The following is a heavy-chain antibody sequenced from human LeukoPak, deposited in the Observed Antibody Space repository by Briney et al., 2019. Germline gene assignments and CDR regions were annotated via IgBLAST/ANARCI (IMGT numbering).Heavy chain of an antibody. Sequence: GGSLRLFCAASGFTFSSYEMNWVRQAPGKGVEWVSYISSSGSTIYYADSVKGRFTISRDNAKNSLYLQMNSLRAEDTAVYYCAREKYYYDSSGYYGYWGQGTLVTVSS. D-gene: IGHD3-22*01. V-gene: IGHV3-48*03. CDR3: AREKYYYDSSGYYGY. CDR2: ISSSGSTI. CDR1: GFTFSSYE. J-gene: IGHJ4*02.